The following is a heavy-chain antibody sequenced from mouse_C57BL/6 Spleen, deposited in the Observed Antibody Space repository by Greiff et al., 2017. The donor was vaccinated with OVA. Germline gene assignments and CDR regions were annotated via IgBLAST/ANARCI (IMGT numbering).Heavy chain of an antibody. V-gene: IGHV1-50*01. CDR2: IDPSDSYT. J-gene: IGHJ2*01. Sequence: QVQLQQPGAELVKPGASVKLSCKASGYTFTSYWMPWVKQRPGQGLEWIGEIDPSDSYTNYNQKFKGKATLTVDTSSSTAYMQLSSLTSEDSAVYYCARWGSRVDYWGQGTTLTVSS. CDR3: ARWGSRVDY. CDR1: GYTFTSYW.